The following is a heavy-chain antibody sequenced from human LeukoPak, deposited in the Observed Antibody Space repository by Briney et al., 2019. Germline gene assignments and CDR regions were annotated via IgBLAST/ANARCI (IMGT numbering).Heavy chain of an antibody. D-gene: IGHD6-13*01. CDR1: GGSFSGYY. Sequence: SETLSLTCAVYGGSFSGYYWSWIRQPPGKGLEWIGEINHSGSTNYNPSLKSRVTISVDTSKNQFSLRLSSVTAADTAVYYCAGRYSSSWGQGTLVTVSS. J-gene: IGHJ4*02. CDR3: AGRYSSS. V-gene: IGHV4-34*01. CDR2: INHSGST.